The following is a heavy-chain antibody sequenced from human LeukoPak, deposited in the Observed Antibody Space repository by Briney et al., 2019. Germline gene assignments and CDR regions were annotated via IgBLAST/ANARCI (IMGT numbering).Heavy chain of an antibody. D-gene: IGHD7-27*01. CDR1: GFTFSSYD. V-gene: IGHV3-13*01. Sequence: GGSLRLSCAASGFTFSSYDMHWVRHATGKGLEWVSAIGTAGDTYYPGSVKGRFTISRENAKNSLYLQMNSLRAGDTAVYYCARGRLSGDHFDYWGQGTLVTVSS. CDR2: IGTAGDT. CDR3: ARGRLSGDHFDY. J-gene: IGHJ4*02.